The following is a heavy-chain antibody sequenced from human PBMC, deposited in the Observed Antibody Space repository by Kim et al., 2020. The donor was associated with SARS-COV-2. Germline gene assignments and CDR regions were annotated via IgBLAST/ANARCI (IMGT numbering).Heavy chain of an antibody. CDR3: AKDRSAGWLVHRGDFDY. V-gene: IGHV3-23*01. J-gene: IGHJ4*02. Sequence: GGSLRLSCAASGFTFSSYAMSWVRQAPGKGLEWVSAISGSGGSTYYADSVKGRFTISRDNSKNTLYLQMNSLRAEDTAVYYCAKDRSAGWLVHRGDFDYWGQGTLVTVSS. CDR2: ISGSGGST. D-gene: IGHD6-19*01. CDR1: GFTFSSYA.